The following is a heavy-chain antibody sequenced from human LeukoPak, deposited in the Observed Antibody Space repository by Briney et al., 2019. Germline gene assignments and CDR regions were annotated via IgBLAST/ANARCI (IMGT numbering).Heavy chain of an antibody. Sequence: GSLSLSCAASGFTFSSYSMNWVRQAPGKGLEWVSSISSSSSYIYYADSVKGRFTISRDNAKNSLYLQMNSLRAEDTAVYYCAREAVDRLGYFDYWGQGTLVTVSS. CDR3: AREAVDRLGYFDY. J-gene: IGHJ4*02. V-gene: IGHV3-21*01. CDR2: ISSSSSYI. CDR1: GFTFSSYS. D-gene: IGHD6-19*01.